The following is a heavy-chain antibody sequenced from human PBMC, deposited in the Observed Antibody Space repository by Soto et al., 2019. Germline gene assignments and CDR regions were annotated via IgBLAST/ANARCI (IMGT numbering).Heavy chain of an antibody. Sequence: EVQLLDSGGGLVQPGGSLRLSCAASGFTFSSYAMSWVRQAPGKGLEWVSIISGNGGSTYYADSVKGRFTISSDNSKNMLFLHRNSLRDDDSAVYYCAKRPASTITFDYWGQGTAVTVSA. J-gene: IGHJ4*02. CDR3: AKRPASTITFDY. CDR2: ISGNGGST. D-gene: IGHD2-2*01. V-gene: IGHV3-23*01. CDR1: GFTFSSYA.